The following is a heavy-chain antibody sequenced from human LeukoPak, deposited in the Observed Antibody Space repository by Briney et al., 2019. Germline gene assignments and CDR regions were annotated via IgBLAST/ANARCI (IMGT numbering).Heavy chain of an antibody. CDR1: GGSISSHY. CDR2: IYYSGST. J-gene: IGHJ6*03. D-gene: IGHD3-22*01. Sequence: SQTLSLTCTLSGGSISSHYWSWIRQPPGKGLEWSGYIYYSGSTNYNPSLTSRVTISVDTPKNHFSLKISSLCAADTALYYSTRGYPKSYYMDVWGKGTTVTVSS. CDR3: TRGYPKSYYMDV. V-gene: IGHV4-59*11.